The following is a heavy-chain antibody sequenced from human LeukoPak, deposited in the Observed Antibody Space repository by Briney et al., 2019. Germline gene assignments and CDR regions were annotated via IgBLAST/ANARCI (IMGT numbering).Heavy chain of an antibody. CDR2: MYNTGIT. V-gene: IGHV4-39*01. Sequence: SETLSLICTVSGGSISSSSYYWGWIRQSPGKGLEWLGSMYNTGITYYNPSLKSRVTISVDTSKNQFSLKLSSVTAADTAVYYCARGIVGATTGGDYWGQGTLVTVSS. J-gene: IGHJ4*02. CDR1: GGSISSSSYY. CDR3: ARGIVGATTGGDY. D-gene: IGHD1-26*01.